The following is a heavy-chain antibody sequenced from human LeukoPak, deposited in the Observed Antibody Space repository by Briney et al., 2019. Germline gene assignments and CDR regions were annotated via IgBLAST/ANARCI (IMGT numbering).Heavy chain of an antibody. CDR3: ARGDVEYSSSSSFDP. V-gene: IGHV4-31*03. J-gene: IGHJ5*02. CDR1: GGSISSGGYY. Sequence: PSETLSLTCTVSGGSISSGGYYWSWIRQHPGKGLEWIGYIYYSGSTYYNPSLKSRVTISVDTSKNQFSLELSSVTAADTAVYYCARGDVEYSSSSSFDPWGQGTLVTVSS. D-gene: IGHD6-6*01. CDR2: IYYSGST.